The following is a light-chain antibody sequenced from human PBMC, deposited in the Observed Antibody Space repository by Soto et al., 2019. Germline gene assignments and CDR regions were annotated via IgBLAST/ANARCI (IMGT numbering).Light chain of an antibody. CDR2: DVS. Sequence: QSALTQPLSVSGSPGQSVTISCTGTSSDVGNYNYVSWYQQHPGKAPKLMISDVSERPSGVPDRFSGSKSGNTASLTISGLQAEDEADYYCCSYAGTYTFVLFGGGTKLTVL. CDR3: CSYAGTYTFVL. J-gene: IGLJ2*01. CDR1: SSDVGNYNY. V-gene: IGLV2-11*01.